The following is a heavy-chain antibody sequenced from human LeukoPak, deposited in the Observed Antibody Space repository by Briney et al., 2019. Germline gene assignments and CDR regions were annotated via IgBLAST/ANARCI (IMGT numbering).Heavy chain of an antibody. Sequence: PGGSLRLSCAASGFTFSSYVMSWVRQAPGTGLGWVSAITGSGASTFYADSVKGRFTISRDNSKNTLYLQMNSLRAEDTAVYYCAKRDSSGSFYFDHWGQGTLVTVSS. CDR2: ITGSGAST. V-gene: IGHV3-23*01. D-gene: IGHD3-22*01. J-gene: IGHJ4*02. CDR3: AKRDSSGSFYFDH. CDR1: GFTFSSYV.